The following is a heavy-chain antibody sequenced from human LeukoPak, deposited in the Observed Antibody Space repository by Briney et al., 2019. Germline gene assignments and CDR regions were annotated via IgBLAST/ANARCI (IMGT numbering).Heavy chain of an antibody. J-gene: IGHJ5*02. CDR2: IYYSGST. CDR3: AISIQLWTNNWFDP. V-gene: IGHV4-59*05. D-gene: IGHD5-18*01. Sequence: SETLSLTCTVSGGSISSYFWSWIRQPPGKGLEWIGSIYYSGSTYYNPSLKSRVTISVDTSKNQFSLKLSSVTAADTAVYYCAISIQLWTNNWFDPWGQGTLVTVSS. CDR1: GGSISSYF.